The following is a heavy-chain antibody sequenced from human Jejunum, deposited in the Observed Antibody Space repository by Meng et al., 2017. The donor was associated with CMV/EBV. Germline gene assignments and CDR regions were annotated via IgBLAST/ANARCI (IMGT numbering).Heavy chain of an antibody. CDR1: GASISGYY. V-gene: IGHV4-59*01. J-gene: IGHJ4*02. D-gene: IGHD3-16*01. CDR2: VDYSGTT. CDR3: ARGWGTTSPWDY. Sequence: CSVSGASISGYYWPWTRQTPGKGLEWIGCVDYSGTTKYNPSLKGRVTISVDTSKSQFSLNLRSVIATDTAVFYCARGWGTTSPWDYWGQGTLVTVSS.